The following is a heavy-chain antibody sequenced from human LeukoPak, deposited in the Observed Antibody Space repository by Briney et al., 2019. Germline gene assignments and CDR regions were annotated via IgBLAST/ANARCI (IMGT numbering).Heavy chain of an antibody. J-gene: IGHJ5*02. Sequence: ASVKVSCKASGYTFTSYAISWVRQAPGQGLEWMGRIIPIFGTANYAQKFQGRVTITTDESTSTAYMERSSMRSEDTAVYYCARGLGSWSIAARPGGNWFDPWGQGTLVTVSS. V-gene: IGHV1-69*05. D-gene: IGHD6-6*01. CDR2: IIPIFGTA. CDR1: GYTFTSYA. CDR3: ARGLGSWSIAARPGGNWFDP.